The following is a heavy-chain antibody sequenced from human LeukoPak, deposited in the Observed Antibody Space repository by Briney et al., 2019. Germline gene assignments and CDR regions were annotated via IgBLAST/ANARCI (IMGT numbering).Heavy chain of an antibody. CDR3: ARHHDGGPKLRLDF. CDR2: FHYSGST. V-gene: IGHV4-59*08. J-gene: IGHJ4*02. CDR1: GASVSNYY. D-gene: IGHD2-15*01. Sequence: KPSETLSLTCRVSGASVSNYYWSWIRQSPRKGLEWIGFFHYSGSTNYNPSLNSRVTTSIDTSMNQLSLTLVSVTAADTAVYFCARHHDGGPKLRLDFWGLGVLVTVSS.